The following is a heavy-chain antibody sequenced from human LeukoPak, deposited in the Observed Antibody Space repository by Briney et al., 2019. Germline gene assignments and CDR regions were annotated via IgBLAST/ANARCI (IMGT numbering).Heavy chain of an antibody. J-gene: IGHJ5*02. CDR3: ARGVVVVAASWFDP. V-gene: IGHV6-1*01. CDR1: GDSVSSNSAA. Sequence: SQTLSLTCAISGDSVSSNSAAWNWIRQSSSRGLEWLGRTYYRSKWYNDYAVSVKSRITINPDTSKNQFSLQLNSVTPEDTAVYYCARGVVVVAASWFDPWGQGTLVTVSS. CDR2: TYYRSKWYN. D-gene: IGHD2-15*01.